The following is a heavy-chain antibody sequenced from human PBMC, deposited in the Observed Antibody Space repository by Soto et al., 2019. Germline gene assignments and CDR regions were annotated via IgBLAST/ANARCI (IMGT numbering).Heavy chain of an antibody. Sequence: KPSETLSLTCTVSGGSVSSGSYYWSWIRQPPGKGLEWIGYIYYSGSTNYNPSLKSRVTISVDTSKNQFSLKLSSVTAADTAVYYCARARYYYDSSGYYPDYWGQGTLVTVSS. CDR2: IYYSGST. CDR1: GGSVSSGSYY. D-gene: IGHD3-22*01. CDR3: ARARYYYDSSGYYPDY. V-gene: IGHV4-61*01. J-gene: IGHJ4*02.